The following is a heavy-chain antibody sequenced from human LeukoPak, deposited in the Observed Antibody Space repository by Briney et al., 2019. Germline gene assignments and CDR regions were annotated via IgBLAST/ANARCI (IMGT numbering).Heavy chain of an antibody. CDR1: GFTFSSYW. Sequence: GGSLRLSCAASGFTFSSYWMSWVRQAPGKGLEWVANIKKDGGEKYSVGSVKGRFTISRDNAKTSLYLQMNSLRAEDTAVYYCARHLSGITGYTYGRGIDYWGQGTLVTVSS. CDR2: IKKDGGEK. J-gene: IGHJ4*02. CDR3: ARHLSGITGYTYGRGIDY. D-gene: IGHD5-18*01. V-gene: IGHV3-7*01.